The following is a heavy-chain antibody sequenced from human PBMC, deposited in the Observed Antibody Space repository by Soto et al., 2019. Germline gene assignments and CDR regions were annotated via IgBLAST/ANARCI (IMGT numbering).Heavy chain of an antibody. CDR2: IKSKTDGGTT. CDR1: GFTFSNAW. CDR3: ATMGLYCSGGSCYSDN. V-gene: IGHV3-15*01. D-gene: IGHD2-15*01. J-gene: IGHJ4*02. Sequence: GGSLRLSCAASGFTFSNAWMSWVRQAPGKGLEWVGRIKSKTDGGTTDYAAPVKGRFTISRDDSKNTLYLQMNSLKVEDTAVYYCATMGLYCSGGSCYSDNWGQGALVTVST.